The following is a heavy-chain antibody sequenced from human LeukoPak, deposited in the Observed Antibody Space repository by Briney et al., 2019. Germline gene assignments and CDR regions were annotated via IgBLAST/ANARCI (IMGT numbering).Heavy chain of an antibody. J-gene: IGHJ6*02. V-gene: IGHV3-11*05. CDR2: ISSSSSYT. CDR1: GFTFSDYY. CDR3: ARDGSDWSMDV. D-gene: IGHD2-21*01. Sequence: GGSLRLPCAASGFTFSDYYMSWIRQAPGKGLEWVSYISSSSSYTNYADSVKGRFTISRDDAKNSLYLQMNSLRAEDTAVYYCARDGSDWSMDVWGQGTTVTVSS.